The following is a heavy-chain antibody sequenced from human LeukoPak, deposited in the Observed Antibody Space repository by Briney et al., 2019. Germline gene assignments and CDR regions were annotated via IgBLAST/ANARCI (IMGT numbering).Heavy chain of an antibody. J-gene: IGHJ4*02. Sequence: QAGGSLRLSCAASGFTFSSYAMHWVRQAPGKGLEWVAVISYDGSNKYYADSVKGRFTISRDNSENTLYLQMNSLRAEDTAVYYCARDKGFDYWGQGTLVTVSS. CDR3: ARDKGFDY. CDR1: GFTFSSYA. CDR2: ISYDGSNK. V-gene: IGHV3-30*04.